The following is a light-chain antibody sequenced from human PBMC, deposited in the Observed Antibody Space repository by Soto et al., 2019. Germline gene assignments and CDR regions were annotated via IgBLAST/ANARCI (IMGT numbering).Light chain of an antibody. Sequence: EIVLTQSPGTLSLSPGERATLSCRASQSVSSSYLAWYQQKPGQAPRLLIYGASSRATGIPDRFSGSGSGTDSTLTISRLEPEDFAVYYCQQYGSSPPVYTFGHGTKLEIK. CDR3: QQYGSSPPVYT. CDR1: QSVSSSY. J-gene: IGKJ2*01. V-gene: IGKV3-20*01. CDR2: GAS.